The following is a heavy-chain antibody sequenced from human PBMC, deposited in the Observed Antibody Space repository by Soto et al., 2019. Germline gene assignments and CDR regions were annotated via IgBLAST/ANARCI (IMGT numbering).Heavy chain of an antibody. V-gene: IGHV1-18*01. Sequence: ASVKVSCKASGYTFTIYGISWVRQAPGQGLEWMGWISAYNGNTNYAQKLQGRVTMTTDTSTSTAYLQLRSLRSDDTAVYYCARGSIAEAEWYFDLWGRGTLVTVSS. J-gene: IGHJ2*01. CDR1: GYTFTIYG. CDR2: ISAYNGNT. D-gene: IGHD6-19*01. CDR3: ARGSIAEAEWYFDL.